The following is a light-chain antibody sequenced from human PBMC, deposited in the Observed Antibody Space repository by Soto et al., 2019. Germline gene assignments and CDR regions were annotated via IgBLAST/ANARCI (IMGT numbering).Light chain of an antibody. CDR3: QSYDSSLTSWV. V-gene: IGLV1-40*01. Sequence: QSVLTQPPSVSGAPGQRVTISCTGSSYNIGAGYDVHWYQQLPGAAPKLLIYGNNNRPSGVPDRFSGSKSGTSASLAITGLQAEYEADYDCQSYDSSLTSWVFGGGTKVTVL. CDR1: SYNIGAGYD. J-gene: IGLJ3*02. CDR2: GNN.